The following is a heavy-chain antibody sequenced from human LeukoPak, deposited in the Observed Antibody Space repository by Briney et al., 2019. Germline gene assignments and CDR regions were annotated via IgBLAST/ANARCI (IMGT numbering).Heavy chain of an antibody. Sequence: GESLKISCKGSGYSFTSYWIGWVRQMPGKGLEWMGIIYPVDSDTRYSPSFQGQVTISADKSICTAYLQWSSLKASDTAMYYCARHCSGGSCFGWFDPWGQGTLVTVSS. D-gene: IGHD2-15*01. CDR3: ARHCSGGSCFGWFDP. CDR1: GYSFTSYW. CDR2: IYPVDSDT. V-gene: IGHV5-51*01. J-gene: IGHJ5*02.